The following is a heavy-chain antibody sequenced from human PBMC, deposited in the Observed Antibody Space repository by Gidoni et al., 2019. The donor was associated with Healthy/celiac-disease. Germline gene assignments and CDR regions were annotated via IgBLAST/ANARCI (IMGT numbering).Heavy chain of an antibody. J-gene: IGHJ4*02. Sequence: QVQLQASGPGLVKPSETLALTCTVSGGSISSYYWSWLRQPPGKGLEWIGYIYYSGSTNYNPSLKSRVTISVDTSKNQFSLKLSSVTAADTAVYYCARERGYSYGYPLYFDYWGQGTLVTVSS. D-gene: IGHD5-18*01. CDR3: ARERGYSYGYPLYFDY. V-gene: IGHV4-59*01. CDR1: GGSISSYY. CDR2: IYYSGST.